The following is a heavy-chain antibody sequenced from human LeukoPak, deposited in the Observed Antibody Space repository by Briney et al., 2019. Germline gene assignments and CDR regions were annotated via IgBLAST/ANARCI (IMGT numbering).Heavy chain of an antibody. J-gene: IGHJ5*02. CDR3: ARDPRVGWFDP. V-gene: IGHV3-21*01. Sequence: GGSLRLSCAASGFTFSSYSMNWVRQAPGKGLEWVSSISSSSSYIYYADSVKGRFTISRDNAKNSPYLQMNSLRAEDTAVYYCARDPRVGWFDPWGQGTLVTVSS. CDR2: ISSSSSYI. CDR1: GFTFSSYS.